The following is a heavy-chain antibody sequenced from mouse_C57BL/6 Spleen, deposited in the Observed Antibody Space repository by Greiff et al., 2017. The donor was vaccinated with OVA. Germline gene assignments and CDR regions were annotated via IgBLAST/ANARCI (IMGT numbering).Heavy chain of an antibody. CDR3: ARYYGNYEEGYFDV. Sequence: VQLQQSGPELVKPGASVKISCKASGYAFSSSWMNWVKQRPGKGLEWIGRIYPGDGDTNYNGKFKGKATLTADNSSSTAYMQLSSLTSEDSAVYFCARYYGNYEEGYFDVWGTGTTVTVSS. J-gene: IGHJ1*03. CDR2: IYPGDGDT. CDR1: GYAFSSSW. V-gene: IGHV1-82*01. D-gene: IGHD2-1*01.